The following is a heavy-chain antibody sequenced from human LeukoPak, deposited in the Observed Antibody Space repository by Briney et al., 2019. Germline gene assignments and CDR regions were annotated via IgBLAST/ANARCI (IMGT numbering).Heavy chain of an antibody. D-gene: IGHD6-19*01. CDR3: ARRSKSYSSGWYDAFDM. Sequence: GESLNISRKCTGYSYTNYLIGGVRQIRGKGLEWMGIIYSDDSDTRNSPSFQGQVTISAAKSISTAYLQWSSLKASDTAMYYCARRSKSYSSGWYDAFDMWGQGTMVTVSS. J-gene: IGHJ3*02. CDR2: IYSDDSDT. V-gene: IGHV5-51*01. CDR1: GYSYTNYL.